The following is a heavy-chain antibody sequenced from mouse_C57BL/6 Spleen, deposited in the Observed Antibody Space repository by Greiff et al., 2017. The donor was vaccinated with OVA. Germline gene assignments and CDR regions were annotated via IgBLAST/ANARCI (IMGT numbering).Heavy chain of an antibody. V-gene: IGHV1-72*01. CDR1: GYTFTSYW. D-gene: IGHD2-14*01. Sequence: QVQLQQPGAELVKPGASVKLSCKASGYTFTSYWMHWVKQRPGRGLEWIGRIDPNSGGTKYNEKFKSKATLTVDKPSSTAYMQLSSLTSEDSAVYYGALAYSRGSDWDLDDWGKGTTLTVAS. CDR2: IDPNSGGT. J-gene: IGHJ2*01. CDR3: ALAYSRGSDWDLDD.